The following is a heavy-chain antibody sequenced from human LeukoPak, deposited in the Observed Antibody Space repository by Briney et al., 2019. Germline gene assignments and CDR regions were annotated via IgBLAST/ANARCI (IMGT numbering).Heavy chain of an antibody. CDR1: GDSISSSSYY. CDR2: IYYSGST. CDR3: ASQPYYDILTGYSHFDY. Sequence: SETLSLXCTVSGDSISSSSYYWGWIRQPPGKGLEWIGSIYYSGSTYYNPSLKSRVTISVDTSKNQFSLKLSSVTAADTAVYYCASQPYYDILTGYSHFDYWGQGTLVTVSS. D-gene: IGHD3-9*01. V-gene: IGHV4-39*01. J-gene: IGHJ4*02.